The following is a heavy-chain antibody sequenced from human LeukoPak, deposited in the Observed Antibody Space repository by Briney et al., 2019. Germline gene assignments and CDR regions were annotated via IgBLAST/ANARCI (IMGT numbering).Heavy chain of an antibody. V-gene: IGHV5-51*01. CDR3: ARQGSSGWRDFDY. CDR2: IYPGDSDT. D-gene: IGHD6-19*01. Sequence: GEPLKISHKGSGYSFTSYWIGWVRQMPGKGLEWMGIIYPGDSDTRYSPSFQGQVTISADKSISTAYLQWSSLKASDTAMYYCARQGSSGWRDFDYWGQGTLVTVSS. J-gene: IGHJ4*02. CDR1: GYSFTSYW.